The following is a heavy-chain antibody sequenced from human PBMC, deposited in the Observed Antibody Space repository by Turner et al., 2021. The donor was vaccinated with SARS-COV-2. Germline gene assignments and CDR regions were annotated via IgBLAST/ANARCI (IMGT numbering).Heavy chain of an antibody. D-gene: IGHD3-9*01. CDR1: GFTFSHYY. Sequence: QVQLVESGGGLVKPGGSLRLSCAASGFTFSHYYMSWIRQAPGKGLGWVSYISSSGTIIYYADSVKGRFTISRDNAKNSLFLLLNSLRAEDTAVYYCARDKEELRYFDWLPKPLDYWGQGTLVTVSS. CDR3: ARDKEELRYFDWLPKPLDY. V-gene: IGHV3-11*01. J-gene: IGHJ4*02. CDR2: ISSSGTII.